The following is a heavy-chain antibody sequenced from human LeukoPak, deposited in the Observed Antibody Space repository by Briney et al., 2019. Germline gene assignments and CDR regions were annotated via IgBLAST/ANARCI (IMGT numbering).Heavy chain of an antibody. CDR3: ARVSQWLVPY. Sequence: GGSLRLSCAASGFTFSSYGMHWVRQAPGKGREWVAGIWYDGNNKYYADSVKGRFTISRDNAKNSLFLQMNSLRAEDTAVYYCARVSQWLVPYWGQGTLVTVSS. D-gene: IGHD6-19*01. V-gene: IGHV3-33*01. CDR1: GFTFSSYG. J-gene: IGHJ4*02. CDR2: IWYDGNNK.